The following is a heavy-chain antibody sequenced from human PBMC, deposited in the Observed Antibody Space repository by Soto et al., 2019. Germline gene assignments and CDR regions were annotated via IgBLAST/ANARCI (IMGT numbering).Heavy chain of an antibody. V-gene: IGHV3-9*01. CDR2: INWNSGDI. D-gene: IGHD2-8*02. Sequence: QLVESGGGLVQPGRSLRLSCAASGFTFDDFAMHWVRQAPGKGLEWVSGINWNSGDIDYADSVRGRFTISRDNAKNALYLQMNSLRAEDAAFYYCVKDIGASGAYLYFDLWGRGTLVNVSS. CDR1: GFTFDDFA. J-gene: IGHJ2*01. CDR3: VKDIGASGAYLYFDL.